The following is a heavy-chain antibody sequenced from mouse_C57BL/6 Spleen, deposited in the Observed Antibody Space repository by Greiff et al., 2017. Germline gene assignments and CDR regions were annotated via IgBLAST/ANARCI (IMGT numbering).Heavy chain of an antibody. J-gene: IGHJ1*03. Sequence: VQLQQSGPELVKPGASVKISCKASGYTFTDYYMNWVKQSHGKSLEWIGDINPNNGGTSYNQKFKGKATLTVDKSSSTAYMELRSLTSEDSAVYYCASWDMYFDVWGTGTTVTVSS. CDR3: ASWDMYFDV. CDR2: INPNNGGT. V-gene: IGHV1-26*01. CDR1: GYTFTDYY. D-gene: IGHD3-3*01.